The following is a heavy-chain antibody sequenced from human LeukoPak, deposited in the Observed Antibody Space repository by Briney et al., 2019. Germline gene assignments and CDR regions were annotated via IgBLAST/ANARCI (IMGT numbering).Heavy chain of an antibody. CDR2: IIPIFGTA. CDR1: GGTFTSYA. Sequence: ASVKVSCKAAGGTFTSYAISWLRQAPGQGLEWMGGIIPIFGTANYEQKFQGRVTITADKSTNTAYMELSSLRSEDTAVYYCARDYYDILNGYFSFDYWGQGTLVTVSS. V-gene: IGHV1-69*06. J-gene: IGHJ4*02. CDR3: ARDYYDILNGYFSFDY. D-gene: IGHD3-9*01.